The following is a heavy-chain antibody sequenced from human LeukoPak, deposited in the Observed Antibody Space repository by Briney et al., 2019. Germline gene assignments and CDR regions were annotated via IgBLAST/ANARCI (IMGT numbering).Heavy chain of an antibody. CDR3: TKSVDQRRRCFDP. CDR2: ISDDGNTT. Sequence: GGSLRLSCAAYGFTFSSYATGWARQAPGKGLEWVARISDDGNTTHYADSARCRFTTSSDNTKNKLYLQMNSLGADDTAVYYCTKSVDQRRRCFDPWGEGTLVIVST. D-gene: IGHD4/OR15-4a*01. V-gene: IGHV3-23*01. J-gene: IGHJ5*02. CDR1: GFTFSSYA.